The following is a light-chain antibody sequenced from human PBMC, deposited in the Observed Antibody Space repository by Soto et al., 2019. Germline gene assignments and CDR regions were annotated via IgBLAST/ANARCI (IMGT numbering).Light chain of an antibody. CDR2: ASS. J-gene: IGKJ2*01. V-gene: IGKV1-39*01. Sequence: DIQMTQSPSSLSASVGDRVTITCRASQSISSYLNWYQQKPGKAPKLLIYASSSLQSVVPSRFSCIRSAKDFTINISSLQPEDFATYYCQQSYRTPYTFGQGTKLEIK. CDR1: QSISSY. CDR3: QQSYRTPYT.